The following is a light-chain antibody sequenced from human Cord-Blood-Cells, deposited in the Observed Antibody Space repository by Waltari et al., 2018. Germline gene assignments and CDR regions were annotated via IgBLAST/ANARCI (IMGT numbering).Light chain of an antibody. CDR1: QSVSSN. V-gene: IGKV3-15*01. CDR2: GAS. Sequence: EIVMTQSPATLSVSPGERATLSCRASQSVSSNLAWYQQKPGQAPRLLIYGASTRATGNPARFSGSGSGTEFTLTISSLQSEDFAVYYCQQYNNWPPDTFGPGTKVDIK. J-gene: IGKJ3*01. CDR3: QQYNNWPPDT.